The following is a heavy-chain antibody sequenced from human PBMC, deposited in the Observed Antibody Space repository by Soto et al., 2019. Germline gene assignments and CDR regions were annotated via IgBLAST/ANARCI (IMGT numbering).Heavy chain of an antibody. CDR3: AGIYSGSPGGTLRY. J-gene: IGHJ4*02. CDR1: GGSISSGGYY. V-gene: IGHV4-31*03. Sequence: QVQLQESGPGLVKPSQTLSLTCTVSGGSISSGGYYWSWIRQHPGKGLEWIGYIYYSGSTYYNPSIKSRVTLSGATSKNRFSLKLSSVTAADTAVYYCAGIYSGSPGGTLRYWGQGTLVTVSS. D-gene: IGHD1-26*01. CDR2: IYYSGST.